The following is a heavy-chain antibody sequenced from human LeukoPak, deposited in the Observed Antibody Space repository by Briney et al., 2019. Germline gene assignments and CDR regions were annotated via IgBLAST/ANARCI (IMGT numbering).Heavy chain of an antibody. CDR3: ARVVDQQLVRSGFDY. V-gene: IGHV3-30-3*01. D-gene: IGHD6-13*01. CDR1: GFTFSSHA. Sequence: GGSLRLSCAASGFTFSSHAMHWVRQAPGKGLEWVAALSHDGNYKDYADSVKGRFTISRDNPENTVYLQMDSLRAEDTAVYYCARVVDQQLVRSGFDYWGQGTLLTVS. J-gene: IGHJ4*02. CDR2: LSHDGNYK.